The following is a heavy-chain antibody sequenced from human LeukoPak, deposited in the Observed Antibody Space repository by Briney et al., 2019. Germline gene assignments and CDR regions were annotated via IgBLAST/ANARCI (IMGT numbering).Heavy chain of an antibody. J-gene: IGHJ4*02. Sequence: GGSLRLSCVASGFSFSTQRMHWVRQAPGKGLEWVSAISGSGGSTYYADSVKGRFTISRDNSKNTLNLQMNSLRAEDTAVYYCAKEVLLSYGDYTYVDYWGQGTLVTVSS. CDR1: GFSFSTQR. CDR3: AKEVLLSYGDYTYVDY. V-gene: IGHV3-23*01. CDR2: ISGSGGST. D-gene: IGHD4-17*01.